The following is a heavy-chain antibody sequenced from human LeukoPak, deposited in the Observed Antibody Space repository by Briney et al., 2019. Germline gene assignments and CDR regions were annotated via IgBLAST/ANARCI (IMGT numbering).Heavy chain of an antibody. CDR2: ISWDSGSI. CDR3: AKSQSSTVTKYGMDV. V-gene: IGHV3-9*01. J-gene: IGHJ6*02. CDR1: GFMFDDYA. Sequence: GRSLRLSCAASGFMFDDYAMHWFRQVPGKGLEWVSGISWDSGSIGYADYVKGRFTISRDNAKNFLYLQMNSLRDEDTALYYCAKSQSSTVTKYGMDVWGQGTTVTVSS. D-gene: IGHD4-17*01.